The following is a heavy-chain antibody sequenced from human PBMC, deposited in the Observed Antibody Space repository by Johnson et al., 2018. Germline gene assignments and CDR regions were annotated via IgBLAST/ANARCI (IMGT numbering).Heavy chain of an antibody. V-gene: IGHV3-74*01. CDR2: INSDGSIP. J-gene: IGHJ3*02. CDR3: AIEWHTGFDI. D-gene: IGHD5-24*01. CDR1: GFTFTSHW. Sequence: VQLQESGGGLVQPGGSXRLSCAASGFTFTSHWMHWVRQGPGKGLVWVSRINSDGSIPSYADSGKGRFTISRDNAKNTGYLQMNSLRAEDTAVYYCAIEWHTGFDIWCQGTTVTVSS.